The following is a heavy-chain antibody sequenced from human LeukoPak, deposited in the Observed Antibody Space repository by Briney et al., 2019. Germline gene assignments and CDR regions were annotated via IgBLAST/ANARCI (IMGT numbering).Heavy chain of an antibody. D-gene: IGHD3-22*01. J-gene: IGHJ4*02. CDR3: ARGEGGSGYEEYFDY. Sequence: ASVKVSCEASGYTFTSYYMHWVRQAPGQGLEWMGIINPSGGSTSYAQKFQGRVTMTRDTSTSTVYMELSSLRSEDTAVYYCARGEGGSGYEEYFDYWGQGTLVTVSS. CDR1: GYTFTSYY. V-gene: IGHV1-46*01. CDR2: INPSGGST.